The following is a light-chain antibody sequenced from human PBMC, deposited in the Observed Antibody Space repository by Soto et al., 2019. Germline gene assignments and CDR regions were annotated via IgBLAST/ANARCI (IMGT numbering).Light chain of an antibody. V-gene: IGLV1-44*01. CDR1: SSNIGSNT. Sequence: QSVLTQPPSASGTPGQRVTISCSGSSSNIGSNTVNWYQQLPGTAPKLLIYSNNQRPSGVPDRFSGSKSGTSASLAISGLQSEDEADYYCAAWDDSLNGDVFGPGTKLTVL. CDR3: AAWDDSLNGDV. CDR2: SNN. J-gene: IGLJ1*01.